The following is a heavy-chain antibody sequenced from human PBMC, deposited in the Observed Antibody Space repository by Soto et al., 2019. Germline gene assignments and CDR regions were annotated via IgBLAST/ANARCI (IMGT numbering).Heavy chain of an antibody. Sequence: QITLKESGPTLVKPTQTLTLTCTFSGFSLSTSGVGVGWIRQPPGKALEWLALIYWDDDKRYSPSLKSRLTITNDTSKHQVVLTMTNMDPVDTATYYCAHLTYYYDSSGYYSRAEYFQHWGQGTLVTVSS. CDR2: IYWDDDK. CDR3: AHLTYYYDSSGYYSRAEYFQH. D-gene: IGHD3-22*01. CDR1: GFSLSTSGVG. J-gene: IGHJ1*01. V-gene: IGHV2-5*02.